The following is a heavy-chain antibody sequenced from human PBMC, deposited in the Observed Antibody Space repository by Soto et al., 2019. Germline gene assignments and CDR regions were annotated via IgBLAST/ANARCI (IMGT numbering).Heavy chain of an antibody. D-gene: IGHD3-10*01. CDR3: ARESVTMVRGVIRLFDY. J-gene: IGHJ4*02. CDR2: MWYDRSNK. Sequence: PGGSLRLSCAASGFTFSSYGMHWVRQAPGKGLEWVAVMWYDRSNKYYADSVKGRFTISRDNSKNTLYLQMNSLRAEDTAVYYCARESVTMVRGVIRLFDYWGQGTLVTVSS. CDR1: GFTFSSYG. V-gene: IGHV3-33*01.